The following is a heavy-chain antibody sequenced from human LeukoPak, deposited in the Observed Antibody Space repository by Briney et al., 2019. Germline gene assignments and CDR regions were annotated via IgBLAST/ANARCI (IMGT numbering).Heavy chain of an antibody. Sequence: SQTLSLTCAISGDSVSSNSAGWNWIRQSPSRGLEWLGRTYYRSKWYNDYAVSVKSRITITPDTYKNQFSLQLNSVTPEDPAVYSCAREIRSYYREYYFDSWGHGTLVTVSS. CDR3: AREIRSYYREYYFDS. J-gene: IGHJ4*01. D-gene: IGHD1-26*01. CDR2: TYYRSKWYN. V-gene: IGHV6-1*01. CDR1: GDSVSSNSAG.